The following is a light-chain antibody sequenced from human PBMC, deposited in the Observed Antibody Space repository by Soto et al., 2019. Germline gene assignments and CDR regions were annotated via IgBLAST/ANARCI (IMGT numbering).Light chain of an antibody. Sequence: EIVMTQSPVTLSVSPGERATLSCRASQGVRSYLAWYQQKAGQTPRLLIYGASTRATDIPARFSGSGSGTEFTLPISSLQSEDFAVYYCQQYDDWPLTFGGGTKVEIK. CDR2: GAS. V-gene: IGKV3-15*01. J-gene: IGKJ4*01. CDR1: QGVRSY. CDR3: QQYDDWPLT.